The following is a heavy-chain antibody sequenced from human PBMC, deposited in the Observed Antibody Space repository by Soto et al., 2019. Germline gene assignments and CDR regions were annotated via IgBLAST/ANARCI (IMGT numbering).Heavy chain of an antibody. D-gene: IGHD6-13*01. J-gene: IGHJ6*02. Sequence: QVQLVESGGGVVQPGRSLRLSCAASGFTFSSYGMHWVRQAPGKGLEWVAVIWYDGSNKYYADSVKGRFTISRDNSKNTLYLQMNSLRAEDTAVYYCARDHGLAAARPGYYYYYGMDVWGQGTTVTVSS. CDR2: IWYDGSNK. V-gene: IGHV3-33*01. CDR1: GFTFSSYG. CDR3: ARDHGLAAARPGYYYYYGMDV.